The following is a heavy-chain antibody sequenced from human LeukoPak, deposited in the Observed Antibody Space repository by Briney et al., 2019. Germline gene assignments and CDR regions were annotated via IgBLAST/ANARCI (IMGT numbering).Heavy chain of an antibody. Sequence: SETLSLTCTVSGGSISSYYWSWIRQPPGKGLEGIGYIYYSGSTNYNPSLKSRVTISVDTSKNQFSLKLSSVTAADTAVYYCASDGVSAAAGSFDLWGRGTLVTVSS. J-gene: IGHJ2*01. CDR1: GGSISSYY. D-gene: IGHD6-13*01. CDR2: IYYSGST. V-gene: IGHV4-59*01. CDR3: ASDGVSAAAGSFDL.